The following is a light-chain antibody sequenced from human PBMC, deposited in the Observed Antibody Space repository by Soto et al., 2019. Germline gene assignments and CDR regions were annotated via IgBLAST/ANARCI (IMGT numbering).Light chain of an antibody. CDR2: ANT. J-gene: IGLJ1*01. V-gene: IGLV1-40*01. CDR1: SSNIGTGYD. CDR3: QSYDSSLRGYV. Sequence: QSVLTQPPSVSGAPGQRVTISCTGNSSNIGTGYDVQWYQQLPGTAPKLHIYANTNRPSGVPDRFSGSTSGTSASLAITGLQAEDEADYYCQSYDSSLRGYVFGTGTKLTVL.